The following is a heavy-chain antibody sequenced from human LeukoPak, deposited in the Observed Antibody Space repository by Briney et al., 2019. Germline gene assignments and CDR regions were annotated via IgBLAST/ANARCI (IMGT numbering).Heavy chain of an antibody. CDR1: GGSFSGYY. CDR2: INHRGST. J-gene: IGHJ4*02. V-gene: IGHV4-34*01. CDR3: ARGSGEVTYYYGSGSYFPPYYFDY. Sequence: PSESLSLTCAVYGGSFSGYYWSWIRQPPGKGLEWIGEINHRGSTNYSPSLKSRVTIPVDTSKNQFSLKLSSVTAADTAVYYCARGSGEVTYYYGSGSYFPPYYFDYWGQGTLVTVSS. D-gene: IGHD3-10*01.